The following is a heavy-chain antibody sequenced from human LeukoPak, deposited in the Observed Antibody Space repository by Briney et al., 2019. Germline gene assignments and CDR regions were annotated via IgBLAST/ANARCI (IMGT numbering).Heavy chain of an antibody. Sequence: GGSLRLSCAVSGFSVRTTYMSWVRQAPGKGPEWVSVVYTGGGTDHADSVKGRITISRDNSKNTLSLQMNSLRVEDTAIYYCTRSGYRHPYHFDSWGQGTLVTVSS. CDR2: VYTGGGT. CDR3: TRSGYRHPYHFDS. CDR1: GFSVRTTY. J-gene: IGHJ4*02. D-gene: IGHD3-22*01. V-gene: IGHV3-53*01.